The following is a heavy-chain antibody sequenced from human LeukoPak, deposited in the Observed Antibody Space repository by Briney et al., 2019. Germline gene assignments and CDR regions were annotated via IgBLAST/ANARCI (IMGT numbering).Heavy chain of an antibody. Sequence: GRSLRLSCAASGFTFSSYGMHWVRQAPGKGLEWVAVIWYDGSNKYYADSVKGRFTISRDNSKNTLYLQMNSLRAEDTAVYYCARDLDTAMVTSYYYGMDVWGQGTTVTVSS. J-gene: IGHJ6*02. V-gene: IGHV3-33*08. CDR2: IWYDGSNK. CDR3: ARDLDTAMVTSYYYGMDV. D-gene: IGHD5-18*01. CDR1: GFTFSSYG.